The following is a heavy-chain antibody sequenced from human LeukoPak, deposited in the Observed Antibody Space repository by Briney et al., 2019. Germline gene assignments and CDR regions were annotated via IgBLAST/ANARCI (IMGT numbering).Heavy chain of an antibody. J-gene: IGHJ3*02. Sequence: PSETLSLTCTVSGGSISSSSYYWGWIRQSPGKGLEWIGSIYYSGSTYYNPSLKSRVTISVDTSKNQFSLKLTSVTAADTAVYYCAREPFTGPSDSDISGYYAYDAFDIWGQGTMVTVSS. CDR2: IYYSGST. CDR3: AREPFTGPSDSDISGYYAYDAFDI. V-gene: IGHV4-39*07. CDR1: GGSISSSSYY. D-gene: IGHD3-22*01.